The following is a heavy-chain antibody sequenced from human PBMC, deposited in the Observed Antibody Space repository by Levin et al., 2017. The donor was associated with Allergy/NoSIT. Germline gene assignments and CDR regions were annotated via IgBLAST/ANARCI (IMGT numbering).Heavy chain of an antibody. D-gene: IGHD6-6*01. CDR1: GGSISSYY. J-gene: IGHJ4*02. CDR3: ARDGLSSLPDY. V-gene: IGHV4-59*01. Sequence: PSETLSLTCTVSGGSISSYYWSWIRQPPGKGLEWIGYIYYSGSTNYNPSLKSRVTISVDTSKNQFSLKLSSVTAADTAVYYCARDGLSSLPDYWGQGTLVTVSS. CDR2: IYYSGST.